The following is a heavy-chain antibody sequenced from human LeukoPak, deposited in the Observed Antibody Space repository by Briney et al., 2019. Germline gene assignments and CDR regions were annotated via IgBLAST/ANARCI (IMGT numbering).Heavy chain of an antibody. CDR2: INHSGST. CDR1: GGSFSGYY. Sequence: PSETPSLTCAVYGGSFSGYYWSWIRQPPGKGLEWIGEINHSGSTNYNPSLKSRVTISVDTSKNQFSLKLSSVTAADTAVYYCARGQPCSGGSCYHFDYWGQGTLVTVSS. J-gene: IGHJ4*02. CDR3: ARGQPCSGGSCYHFDY. D-gene: IGHD2-15*01. V-gene: IGHV4-34*01.